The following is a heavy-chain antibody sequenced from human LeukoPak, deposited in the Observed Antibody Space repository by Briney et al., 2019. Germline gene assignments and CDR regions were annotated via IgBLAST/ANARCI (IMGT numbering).Heavy chain of an antibody. CDR2: MNPNSGNT. CDR3: ARELVRDDSSGYYRHAFDI. V-gene: IGHV1-8*03. D-gene: IGHD3-22*01. J-gene: IGHJ3*02. Sequence: ASVKVSCKASGYTFTSYDINWVRQAPGQRLEWMGWMNPNSGNTGYAQKFQGRVTITRNTSISTAYMELSSLRSEDTAVYYCARELVRDDSSGYYRHAFDIWGQGTMVTVSS. CDR1: GYTFTSYD.